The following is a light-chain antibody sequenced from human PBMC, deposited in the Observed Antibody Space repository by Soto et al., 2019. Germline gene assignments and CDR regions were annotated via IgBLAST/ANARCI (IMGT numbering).Light chain of an antibody. CDR1: QSISNL. CDR3: QQYNSYRG. J-gene: IGKJ1*01. V-gene: IGKV1-5*03. Sequence: DIQMTQSPSTLSASVGDRVTITCRASQSISNLLAWLQQKPGKAPKLLIYKASNLESGVPSRFSGSGSGTEFTPTISSLQPDDVATYYCQQYNSYRGFGQGTKVEIK. CDR2: KAS.